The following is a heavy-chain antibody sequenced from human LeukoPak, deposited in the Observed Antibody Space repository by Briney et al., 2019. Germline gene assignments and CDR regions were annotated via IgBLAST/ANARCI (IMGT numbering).Heavy chain of an antibody. V-gene: IGHV3-30*18. CDR2: ISYDGSNK. J-gene: IGHJ4*02. CDR1: GFTFSSYG. D-gene: IGHD2-15*01. Sequence: QAGGSLRLSCAASGFTFSSYGMHWVRQAPGKGLEWVAVISYDGSNKYYADSVKGRFTISRDNSKNTLYLQMNSLRAEDTAVYYCAKDRTTKLLRRYCSGGSCYNPANWGQGTLVTVSS. CDR3: AKDRTTKLLRRYCSGGSCYNPAN.